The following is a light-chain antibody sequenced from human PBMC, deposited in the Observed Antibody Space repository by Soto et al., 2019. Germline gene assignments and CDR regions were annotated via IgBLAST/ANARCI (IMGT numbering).Light chain of an antibody. CDR3: QQSNNYPWT. CDR1: QYIHNY. J-gene: IGKJ1*01. V-gene: IGKV1-5*03. CDR2: EAA. Sequence: DIQMTQSTSTLSASVGDRVTITCRASQYIHNYLAWYQQKPGEAPKLLIYEAANLESGVPSRFSGSGTGTEFPLTISSLQPDDFATYYCQQSNNYPWTFGQGTRVEI.